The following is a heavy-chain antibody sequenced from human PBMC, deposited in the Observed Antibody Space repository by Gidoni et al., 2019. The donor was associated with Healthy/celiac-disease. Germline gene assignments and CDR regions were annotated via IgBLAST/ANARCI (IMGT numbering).Heavy chain of an antibody. CDR2: IYYSGST. CDR1: GGSISSYY. Sequence: QVQLQESGPGLVKPSETLSLTCTVSGGSISSYYWSWIRQPPGKGLEWIGYIYYSGSTNYNPSLKSRVTISVDTSKNQFSLKLSSLTAADTAVYYCARVWKAYYFDYWGQGTLVTVSS. D-gene: IGHD1-1*01. CDR3: ARVWKAYYFDY. V-gene: IGHV4-59*01. J-gene: IGHJ4*02.